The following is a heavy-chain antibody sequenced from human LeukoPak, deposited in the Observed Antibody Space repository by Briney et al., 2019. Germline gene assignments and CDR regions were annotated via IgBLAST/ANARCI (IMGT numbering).Heavy chain of an antibody. CDR1: GYTFTGYY. V-gene: IGHV1-2*02. CDR3: ARGPLSSLVDYGDYGDAFDI. D-gene: IGHD4-17*01. CDR2: INPNSGGT. Sequence: ASVKVSCKASGYTFTGYYMHWVRQAPGQGLEWVGWINPNSGGTNYAQKFQGRVTMTRDTSISTAYMELSRLRSDDTAVYYCARGPLSSLVDYGDYGDAFDIWGQGTMVTVSS. J-gene: IGHJ3*02.